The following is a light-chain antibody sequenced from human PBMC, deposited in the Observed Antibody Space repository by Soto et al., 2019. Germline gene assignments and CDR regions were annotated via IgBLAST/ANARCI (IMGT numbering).Light chain of an antibody. CDR3: TSYSSSSTLL. CDR1: SSDVGGYNY. CDR2: DVS. J-gene: IGLJ2*01. V-gene: IGLV2-14*01. Sequence: QSALTQPASVSGSPGQSITISCTGTSSDVGGYNYVSWYQQHPRKAPKLLIYDVSNRLSGVSNRFSCSKSGNTASLTISGLQAEDEADYYCTSYSSSSTLLFGGGTKLTVL.